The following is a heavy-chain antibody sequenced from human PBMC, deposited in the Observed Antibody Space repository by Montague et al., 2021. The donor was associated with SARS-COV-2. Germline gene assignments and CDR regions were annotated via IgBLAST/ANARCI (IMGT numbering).Heavy chain of an antibody. V-gene: IGHV4-38-2*02. CDR1: GYSISSGYY. Sequence: SETLSLTCTVSGYSISSGYYWGWIRQPPGKGLEWIGSIYHSGSTYYNPSLKSRVTISVDTSKNQFSLKLSSVTAADTAVYYWAVNSNYYYYGMDVWGQGTTVTVSS. J-gene: IGHJ6*02. CDR3: AVNSNYYYYGMDV. D-gene: IGHD4-11*01. CDR2: IYHSGST.